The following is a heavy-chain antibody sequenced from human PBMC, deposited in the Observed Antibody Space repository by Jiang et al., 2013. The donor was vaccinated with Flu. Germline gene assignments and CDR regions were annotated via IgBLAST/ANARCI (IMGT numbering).Heavy chain of an antibody. J-gene: IGHJ3*02. V-gene: IGHV4-59*01. D-gene: IGHD5-18*01. Sequence: GGSISSYYWSWIRQPPGKGLEWIGYIYYSGSTNYNPSLKSRVTISVDTSKNQFSLKLSSVTAADTAVYYCARSDTAMVTGAFDIWGQGTMVTVSS. CDR3: ARSDTAMVTGAFDI. CDR2: IYYSGST. CDR1: GGSISSYY.